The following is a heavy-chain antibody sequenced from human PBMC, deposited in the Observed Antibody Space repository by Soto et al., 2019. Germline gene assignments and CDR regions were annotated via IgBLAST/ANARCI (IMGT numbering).Heavy chain of an antibody. D-gene: IGHD5-18*01. V-gene: IGHV1-8*01. J-gene: IGHJ5*02. Sequence: ASGKVSCKASGYTFTNNDVTWGRQATGQGLEWMGWMNPGSGDTGYAQKFQGRVTMTRNISIATAYMELSSLRSEDTAIYYCARMASFGSLNWFDPWGQGTLVTVSS. CDR1: GYTFTNND. CDR2: MNPGSGDT. CDR3: ARMASFGSLNWFDP.